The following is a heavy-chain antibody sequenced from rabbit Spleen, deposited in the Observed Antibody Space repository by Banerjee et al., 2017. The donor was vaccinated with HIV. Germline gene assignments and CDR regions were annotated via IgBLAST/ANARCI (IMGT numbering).Heavy chain of an antibody. CDR1: GFSLSSSDY. CDR3: ARDTSSSFSSYGMDL. D-gene: IGHD1-1*01. Sequence: QSLEESGGDLVKPEGSLTLTCTASGFSLSSSDYMCWVRQAPGKGLEWISCIAGSSSGFTYSATWAKGRFTCSKTSSTTVTLQMTRLTAADTATYFCARDTSSSFSSYGMDLWGPGTLVTVS. J-gene: IGHJ6*01. CDR2: IAGSSSGFT. V-gene: IGHV1S40*01.